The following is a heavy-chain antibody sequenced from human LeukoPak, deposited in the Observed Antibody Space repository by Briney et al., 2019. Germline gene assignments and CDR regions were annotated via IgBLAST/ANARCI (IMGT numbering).Heavy chain of an antibody. CDR2: INPNSGGT. V-gene: IGHV1-2*02. J-gene: IGHJ5*02. Sequence: ASVKVSCKASGGTFSSYAISWVRQAPGQGLEWMGWINPNSGGTNCAQKFQGRVTMTRDTSISTAYMELSRLRSDDTAVYYCARVAGYCTNGVCYTGRSQWYGWFDPWGQGTLVTVSS. D-gene: IGHD2-8*01. CDR3: ARVAGYCTNGVCYTGRSQWYGWFDP. CDR1: GGTFSSYA.